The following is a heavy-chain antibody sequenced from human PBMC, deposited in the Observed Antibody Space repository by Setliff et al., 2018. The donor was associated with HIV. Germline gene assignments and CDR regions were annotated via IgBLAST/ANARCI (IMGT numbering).Heavy chain of an antibody. CDR2: IYHSGTT. V-gene: IGHV4-4*02. CDR3: ARDPSGSDAFDI. D-gene: IGHD6-6*01. CDR1: GGSISSSNW. Sequence: SETLSLTCAVSGGSISSSNWWSWVRQPPGKGLEWIGEIYHSGTTNYNPSLKSRVTTSVDKSKNQFSLKLSSVTAADTAVYFCARDPSGSDAFDIWGQGAMVTVSS. J-gene: IGHJ3*02.